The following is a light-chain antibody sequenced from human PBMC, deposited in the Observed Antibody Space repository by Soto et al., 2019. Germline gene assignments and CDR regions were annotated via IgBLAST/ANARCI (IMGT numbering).Light chain of an antibody. V-gene: IGKV3-20*01. CDR3: QQYGSSRLT. CDR2: GAS. Sequence: EIVLAQSPDTLSLSPGERASLSCRASQSVSSNSLAWYQQKAGQAPRLLVYGASSRATGIPERFSGSGSETDFTLIISRLEPEDFGVYFCQQYGSSRLTFGGGTKVEIK. J-gene: IGKJ4*01. CDR1: QSVSSNS.